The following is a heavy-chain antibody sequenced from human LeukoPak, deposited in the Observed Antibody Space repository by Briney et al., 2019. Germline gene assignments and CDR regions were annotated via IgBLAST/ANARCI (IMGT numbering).Heavy chain of an antibody. CDR1: GFTFSTYS. D-gene: IGHD6-19*01. CDR3: AKDVVPDSGWDLDY. Sequence: PGGSLRLSCAASGFTFSTYSMTWVRQAPGKGLEWVSSINPSGNNTFYADSVKGRFTISRDKSKNTLYLQMSSLRTEDTAIYYCAKDVVPDSGWDLDYWGQGTLVTVSS. V-gene: IGHV3-23*01. CDR2: INPSGNNT. J-gene: IGHJ4*02.